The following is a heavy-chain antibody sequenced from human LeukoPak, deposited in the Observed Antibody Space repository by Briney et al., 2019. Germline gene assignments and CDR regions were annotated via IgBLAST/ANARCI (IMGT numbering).Heavy chain of an antibody. CDR2: LGGSNDDT. V-gene: IGHV3-23*01. CDR3: ARNYGSGLFDP. CDR1: GFAFSNYA. D-gene: IGHD3-10*01. J-gene: IGHJ5*02. Sequence: GGSLRLSCVASGFAFSNYAMSWVRQAPGKGLEWVSSLGGSNDDTHYADSVKGRFTISRDNSKNTLYLQMNSLRAEDTAVYYCARNYGSGLFDPWGQGTLVTVSS.